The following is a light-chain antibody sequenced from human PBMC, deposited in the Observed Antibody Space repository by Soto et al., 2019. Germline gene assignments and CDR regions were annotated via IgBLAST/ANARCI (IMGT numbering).Light chain of an antibody. Sequence: QSVLTQPPSASGTPGQRVTISCSGSSSNIGVNYVYWYQQLPGTAPKLLIYTNNQRPSGVPDRFSGSKSGTSASLAISGLRSEDEADYHCATWDDSLSGVVFGGGTMLTVL. CDR2: TNN. CDR1: SSNIGVNY. J-gene: IGLJ2*01. CDR3: ATWDDSLSGVV. V-gene: IGLV1-47*01.